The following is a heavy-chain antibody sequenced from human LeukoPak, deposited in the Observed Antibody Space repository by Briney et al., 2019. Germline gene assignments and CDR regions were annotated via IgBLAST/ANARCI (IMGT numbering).Heavy chain of an antibody. CDR1: GFTFSSYG. Sequence: GGTLRLSCAASGFTFSSYGMSWVRQAPGKGLEWVSAISGSGGSTYYADSVKGRFTISRDNSKNTLYLQMNSLRAEDTAVYYCAKDSSGYWYYFDYWGQGTLVTVSS. V-gene: IGHV3-23*01. J-gene: IGHJ4*02. D-gene: IGHD3-22*01. CDR2: ISGSGGST. CDR3: AKDSSGYWYYFDY.